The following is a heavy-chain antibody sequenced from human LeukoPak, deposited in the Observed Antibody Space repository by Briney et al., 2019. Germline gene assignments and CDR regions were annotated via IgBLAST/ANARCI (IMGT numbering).Heavy chain of an antibody. D-gene: IGHD6-19*01. V-gene: IGHV4-31*03. CDR3: ARQLRGEAVAGHLQPFDY. CDR2: IYYSGST. Sequence: SETLSLTCTVSGGSISSGGYYWSWIRQHPGKGLEWIGYIYYSGSTYYNPSLKSRVTISVDTSKNQFSLKLSSVTAADTAVYFCARQLRGEAVAGHLQPFDYWGQGTLVTVSS. J-gene: IGHJ4*02. CDR1: GGSISSGGYY.